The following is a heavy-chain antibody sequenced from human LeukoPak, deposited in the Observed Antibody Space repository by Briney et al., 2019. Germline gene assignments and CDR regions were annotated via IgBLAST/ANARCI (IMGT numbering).Heavy chain of an antibody. D-gene: IGHD2-8*01. Sequence: GGALRLSCTSSGYIFSHYGMYWVRQAPGKGLEWVAVIWADGNKKYTADSVKGRFAISRDNSRNILYLQMSSLRAEDTAIYYCARDSTNSNYYMDVWGKGISVAVSS. CDR2: IWADGNKK. CDR1: GYIFSHYG. J-gene: IGHJ6*03. CDR3: ARDSTNSNYYMDV. V-gene: IGHV3-33*07.